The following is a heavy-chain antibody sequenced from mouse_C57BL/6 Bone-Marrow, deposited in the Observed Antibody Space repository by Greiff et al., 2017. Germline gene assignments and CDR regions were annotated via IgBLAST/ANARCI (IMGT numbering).Heavy chain of an antibody. CDR3: ARHRLRLFAY. J-gene: IGHJ3*01. Sequence: EVKLVESGGDLVKPGGSLKLSCAASGFTFSSYGMSWVRQTPDKRLEWVATISSGGSYTYYPDSVEGRFTISRNNAKNTLYLQMSSRKSEDTAMYYCARHRLRLFAYWGQGTLVTVSA. CDR2: ISSGGSYT. V-gene: IGHV5-6*01. CDR1: GFTFSSYG. D-gene: IGHD2-4*01.